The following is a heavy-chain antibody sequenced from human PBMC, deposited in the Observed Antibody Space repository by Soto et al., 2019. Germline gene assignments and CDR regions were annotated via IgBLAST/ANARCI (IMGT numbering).Heavy chain of an antibody. Sequence: SETLSLTCTVSGGSISSSSYYWGWIRQPPGKGLEWIGSIYYSGSTYYNPSLKSRVTISVDTSKNQFSLKLSSVTAADTAVYYCARVEKQQLGNYYGMDVWGQGTTVTVSS. J-gene: IGHJ6*02. D-gene: IGHD6-13*01. CDR1: GGSISSSSYY. V-gene: IGHV4-39*01. CDR3: ARVEKQQLGNYYGMDV. CDR2: IYYSGST.